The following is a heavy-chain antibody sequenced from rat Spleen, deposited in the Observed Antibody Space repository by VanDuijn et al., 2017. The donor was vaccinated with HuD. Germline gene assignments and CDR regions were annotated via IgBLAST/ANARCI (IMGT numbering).Heavy chain of an antibody. V-gene: IGHV5-7*01. D-gene: IGHD1-8*01. CDR2: ISYDDSST. CDR1: GFTFSDYN. J-gene: IGHJ2*01. CDR3: ARHRYKRTVAAVDY. Sequence: EVQLVESGGGLMQPGRSLKLSCVASGFTFSDYNMAWVRQAPKKGLEWVATISYDDSSTYYRDSVKGRFTISRDNARSTLNLHMDSLRSEDTATYYCARHRYKRTVAAVDYWGQGVMVTVSS.